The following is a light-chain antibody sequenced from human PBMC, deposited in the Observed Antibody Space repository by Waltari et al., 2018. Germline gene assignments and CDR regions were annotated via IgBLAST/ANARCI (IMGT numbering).Light chain of an antibody. CDR2: SFS. CDR3: QSYDTTLSAVV. J-gene: IGLJ2*01. V-gene: IGLV1-40*01. Sequence: QSVLTQPPSVSGAPGQRGTIPCSGTKSNIGADFGVHWYQQVPGTAPKLLLHSFSNRPSGVSDRFSGFKSGASASLVITGLQAEDEAMYYCQSYDTTLSAVVFGGGTRLTV. CDR1: KSNIGADFG.